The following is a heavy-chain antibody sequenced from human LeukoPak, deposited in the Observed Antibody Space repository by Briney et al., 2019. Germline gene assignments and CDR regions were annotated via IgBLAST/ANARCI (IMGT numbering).Heavy chain of an antibody. J-gene: IGHJ3*02. CDR1: GGSISGYY. D-gene: IGHD5-24*01. V-gene: IGHV4-59*01. CDR2: ISYSGST. Sequence: SETLSLTCTVSGGSISGYYWSWIRQPPGKGLEWVGYISYSGSTYYNPSLMSRVTILVDTSKNQFSLKLSSMTPADTAVYYCARGGRWRQFGKSAFDIWGQGTTVTVSS. CDR3: ARGGRWRQFGKSAFDI.